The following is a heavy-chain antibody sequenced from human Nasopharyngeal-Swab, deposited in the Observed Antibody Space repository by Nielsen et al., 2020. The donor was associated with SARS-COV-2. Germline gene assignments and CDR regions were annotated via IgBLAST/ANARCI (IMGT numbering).Heavy chain of an antibody. CDR1: GYTFTSYA. J-gene: IGHJ6*03. D-gene: IGHD1-26*01. Sequence: ASVKVSCKAPGYTFTSYAMHWVRQAPGQRLEWMGWINAGNGNTKYSQKFQGRVTITRDTSASTAYMELSSLRSEDTAVYYCARWRVGGSYSGYYYYYMDVWGKGTTVTVSS. CDR2: INAGNGNT. V-gene: IGHV1-3*01. CDR3: ARWRVGGSYSGYYYYYMDV.